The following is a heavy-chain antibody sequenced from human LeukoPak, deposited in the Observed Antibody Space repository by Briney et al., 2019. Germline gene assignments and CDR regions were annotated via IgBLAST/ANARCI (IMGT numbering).Heavy chain of an antibody. CDR3: AKGPFCSSTSCGLGFYYYYMDV. V-gene: IGHV3-23*01. CDR1: GFTFSSYA. CDR2: ISGSGGST. D-gene: IGHD2-2*01. Sequence: PGGSLRLSCAASGFTFSSYAMSWVRQAPGKGLEWVSGISGSGGSTYYADSVKGRFTISRDNSKDTLYLQMNSLRAEDTALFYCAKGPFCSSTSCGLGFYYYYMDVWGKGTTVTVSS. J-gene: IGHJ6*03.